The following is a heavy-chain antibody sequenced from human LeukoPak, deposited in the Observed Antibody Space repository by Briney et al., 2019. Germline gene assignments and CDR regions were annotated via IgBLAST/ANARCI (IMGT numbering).Heavy chain of an antibody. J-gene: IGHJ4*02. CDR2: ISSNGGST. Sequence: PGGSLRLSCAASGFTFSSYAMHWVRQAPGKGLEYVSAISSNGGSTYYANSVKGRFTISRDNSKNTLYLQMGSLRAEDMAVYYCALGPGPRPEGPLDYWGQGTLVTVSS. CDR3: ALGPGPRPEGPLDY. V-gene: IGHV3-64*01. CDR1: GFTFSSYA. D-gene: IGHD6-6*01.